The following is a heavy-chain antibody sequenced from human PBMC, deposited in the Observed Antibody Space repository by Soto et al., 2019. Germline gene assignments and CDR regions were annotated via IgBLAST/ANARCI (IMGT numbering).Heavy chain of an antibody. J-gene: IGHJ4*02. CDR1: GFTFSSYG. Sequence: XGSLRLSCAAAGFTFSSYGMHWVRQAPGKGLEWVAVISYDGSNKYYADSVKGRFTISRDNSKNTLYLQMNSLRAEDTAVYYCAKDLHGGYTNYWGQGSLVTVSS. V-gene: IGHV3-30*18. D-gene: IGHD5-12*01. CDR2: ISYDGSNK. CDR3: AKDLHGGYTNY.